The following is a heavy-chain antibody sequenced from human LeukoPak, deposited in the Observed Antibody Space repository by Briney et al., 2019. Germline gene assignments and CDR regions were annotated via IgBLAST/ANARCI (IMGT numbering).Heavy chain of an antibody. J-gene: IGHJ2*01. CDR3: AREPIRVFDYFDL. V-gene: IGHV1-2*02. CDR1: GYTFSDYY. CDR2: VNLDRGVT. D-gene: IGHD3-9*01. Sequence: ASVKVSCKASGYTFSDYYMHWVRQAPGRGLEWMGCVNLDRGVTDYAQKFQGRITMTRDTSISTAYMDLSSLKSDDTGIYFCAREPIRVFDYFDLWGRGTLVSVSS.